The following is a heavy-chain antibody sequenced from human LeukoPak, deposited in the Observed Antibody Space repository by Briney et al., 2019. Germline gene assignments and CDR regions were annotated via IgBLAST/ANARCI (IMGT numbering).Heavy chain of an antibody. CDR1: GFTFSSYE. Sequence: GGSLRLSCAASGFTFSSYEMNWVRQAPGKGLEWVSYISNFGSTIHYADSVKGRFTISRDNSKNTLYLQMNSLRAEDTAVYYCAKAEYCSSTSCYAGVYWGQGTLVTVSS. CDR2: ISNFGSTI. J-gene: IGHJ4*02. D-gene: IGHD2-2*01. V-gene: IGHV3-48*03. CDR3: AKAEYCSSTSCYAGVY.